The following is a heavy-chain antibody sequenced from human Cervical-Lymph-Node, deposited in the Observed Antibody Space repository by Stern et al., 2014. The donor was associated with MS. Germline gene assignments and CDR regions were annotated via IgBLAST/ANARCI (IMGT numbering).Heavy chain of an antibody. V-gene: IGHV3-33*01. Sequence: VQLVESGGGVVQPGRSLRLSCAASGFSFSRYAMHWVRQAPGKGLEWVALMWYDGSNPYYADSGTGRFPISRDSFKNTLYLQMNSLRAEDTAVYYCASAYSSSHYYFDYWGQGTLVTVSS. CDR2: MWYDGSNP. J-gene: IGHJ4*02. D-gene: IGHD6-13*01. CDR3: ASAYSSSHYYFDY. CDR1: GFSFSRYA.